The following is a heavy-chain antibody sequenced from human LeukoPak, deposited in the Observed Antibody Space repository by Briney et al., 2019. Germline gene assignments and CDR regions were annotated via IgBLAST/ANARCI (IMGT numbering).Heavy chain of an antibody. D-gene: IGHD6-13*01. Sequence: ASVKVSCKASGYTFTSYDINWVRQATGQGLEWMGWMNPNSGNTGYAQKFQGRVTITRNTSISTAYMELSSLRSEDTAVYYCARGVSSSWYQVNDYWGQGTLVTVSS. CDR3: ARGVSSSWYQVNDY. J-gene: IGHJ4*02. CDR1: GYTFTSYD. CDR2: MNPNSGNT. V-gene: IGHV1-8*03.